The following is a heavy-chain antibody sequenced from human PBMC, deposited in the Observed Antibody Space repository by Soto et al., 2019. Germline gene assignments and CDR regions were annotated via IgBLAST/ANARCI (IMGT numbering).Heavy chain of an antibody. Sequence: SVKVSCKASGGTFSSYAISWVRQAPGQGLEWMGGIIPIFGTANYAQKFQGRVTITADESTSTAYMELSSLRSEDTAVYYCARDLYDYVWGSYRRFDYWGQGTLVTVSS. V-gene: IGHV1-69*13. CDR2: IIPIFGTA. J-gene: IGHJ4*02. CDR3: ARDLYDYVWGSYRRFDY. CDR1: GGTFSSYA. D-gene: IGHD3-16*02.